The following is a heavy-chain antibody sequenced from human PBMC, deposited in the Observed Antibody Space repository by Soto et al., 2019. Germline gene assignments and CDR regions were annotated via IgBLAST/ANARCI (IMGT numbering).Heavy chain of an antibody. CDR2: ISPIIGTT. D-gene: IGHD6-6*01. CDR1: GGTFSSYA. J-gene: IGHJ4*02. Sequence: SVKVSCKASGGTFSSYAISWVRQAPGQGLEWMGGISPIIGTTNYAQKLQGRVTMTTDTSTSTAYMELRSLRSDDTAVYYCARGPYGSSSLAYWGQGTLVTVSS. CDR3: ARGPYGSSSLAY. V-gene: IGHV1-69*05.